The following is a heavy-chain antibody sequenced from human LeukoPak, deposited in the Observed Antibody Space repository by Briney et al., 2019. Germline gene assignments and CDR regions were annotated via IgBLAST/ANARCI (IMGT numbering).Heavy chain of an antibody. CDR3: ARINTLIAFDV. V-gene: IGHV4-59*12. D-gene: IGHD2-2*02. J-gene: IGHJ3*01. CDR2: VFDSGST. Sequence: PSETLSLTCSVSGASFSTNYWSWIRQPPGRGLEWIGYVFDSGSTNYNPSLKSRVTISVDTPTNQFSLKLSSVTAADTAVYYCARINTLIAFDVLGQGTMVTVSS. CDR1: GASFSTNY.